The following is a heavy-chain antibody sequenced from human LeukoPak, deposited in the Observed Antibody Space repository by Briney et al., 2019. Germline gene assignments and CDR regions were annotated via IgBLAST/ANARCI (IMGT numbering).Heavy chain of an antibody. D-gene: IGHD4-23*01. V-gene: IGHV3-48*01. CDR3: AKDIYGGNWPNDY. J-gene: IGHJ4*02. CDR2: ITSSSSSI. Sequence: GGSLRLSCAASGFTFNTYSMNWVRQAPGKGLEWVSYITSSSSSIHYADSVKGRFTISRDNAKNSLYLQMNSLRAEDTAVYYCAKDIYGGNWPNDYWGQGTLVTVSS. CDR1: GFTFNTYS.